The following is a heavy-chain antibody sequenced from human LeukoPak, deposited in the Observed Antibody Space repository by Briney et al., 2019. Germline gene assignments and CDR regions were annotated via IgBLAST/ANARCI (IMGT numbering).Heavy chain of an antibody. V-gene: IGHV1-2*02. D-gene: IGHD3-22*01. CDR3: ARDQSFTMMIVNWFDP. J-gene: IGHJ5*02. CDR2: INPNSGGT. CDR1: GYTFTGYY. Sequence: GASVKVSCKASGYTFTGYYMHWVRQAPGQGLEWMGWINPNSGGTNYAQKFQGRVTMTRDTSISTAYMELSRLRSDDTAVYYCARDQSFTMMIVNWFDPWGQGTLVTVSS.